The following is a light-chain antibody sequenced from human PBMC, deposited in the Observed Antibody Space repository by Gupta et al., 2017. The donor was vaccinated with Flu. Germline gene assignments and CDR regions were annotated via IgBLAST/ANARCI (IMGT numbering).Light chain of an antibody. V-gene: IGKV2-30*01. CDR2: QVC. CDR3: MQGAHWPWA. CDR1: QGLVYSDENTY. J-gene: IGKJ1*01. Sequence: ISCRSSQGLVYSDENTYLHWFQQSPGQSPRRLIHQVCYRESGVPDRCSGSGSGTDFTMKSSRVEAEYVVFYCCMQGAHWPWAFGQGTKVEIK.